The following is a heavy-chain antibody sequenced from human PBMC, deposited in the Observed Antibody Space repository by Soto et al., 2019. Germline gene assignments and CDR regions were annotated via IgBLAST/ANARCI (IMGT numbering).Heavy chain of an antibody. CDR3: ARGGAAAGVDN. V-gene: IGHV4-30-2*01. Sequence: PWETLSLTCAVSGASISSDGYCWSWMRPAPGRDLEWVGYIYYSGSTNYNPALTSPATMSVDRSKNQFSLKRNSVTAADMAVYYCARGGAAAGVDNWGQETLVTVS. CDR2: IYYSGST. CDR1: GASISSDGYC. J-gene: IGHJ4*02. D-gene: IGHD6-13*01.